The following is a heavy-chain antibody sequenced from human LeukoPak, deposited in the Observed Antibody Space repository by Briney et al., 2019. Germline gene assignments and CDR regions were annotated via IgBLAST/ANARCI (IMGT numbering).Heavy chain of an antibody. V-gene: IGHV1-2*02. CDR1: GYTFTGYY. J-gene: IGHJ3*02. D-gene: IGHD5-12*01. Sequence: ASVKVSCKASGYTFTGYYMHWVRHAPGQGLEWMGWINPNSGGTSYAQKFQGRVTMTRDMSTSTVYMELSSLRSEDTAVYYCARYSGYDLIDAFDIWGQGTMVTVSS. CDR2: INPNSGGT. CDR3: ARYSGYDLIDAFDI.